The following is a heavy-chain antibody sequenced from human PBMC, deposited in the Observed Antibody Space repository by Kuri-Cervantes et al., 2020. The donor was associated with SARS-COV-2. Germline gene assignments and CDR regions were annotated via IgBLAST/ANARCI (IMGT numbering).Heavy chain of an antibody. CDR3: AKDRSSSWLWYFDL. V-gene: IGHV1-69*13. J-gene: IGHJ2*01. CDR2: IIPIFGTA. D-gene: IGHD6-13*01. CDR1: GGTFSSYA. Sequence: SVKVSCKASGGTFSSYAISWVRQAPGQGLEWMGRIIPIFGTANYAQKFQGRVTITADESTSTAYMELSSLRAEDTAVYYCAKDRSSSWLWYFDLWGRGTLVTVSS.